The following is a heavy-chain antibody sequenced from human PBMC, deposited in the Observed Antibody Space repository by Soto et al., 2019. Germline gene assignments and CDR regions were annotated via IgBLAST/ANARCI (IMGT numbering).Heavy chain of an antibody. D-gene: IGHD3-22*01. CDR2: IWYDGSNK. V-gene: IGHV3-33*01. CDR1: GFTFSSYG. J-gene: IGHJ6*02. CDR3: AGYDSSSSYWPYYYFGMDV. Sequence: GGSLRLSCAASGFTFSSYGMHWVRQAPGKGLEWVAVIWYDGSNKYYADSVKGRFTISRDNSKNTLYLQMNSLRAEDTAVYYCAGYDSSSSYWPYYYFGMDVWGQGTTVTVSS.